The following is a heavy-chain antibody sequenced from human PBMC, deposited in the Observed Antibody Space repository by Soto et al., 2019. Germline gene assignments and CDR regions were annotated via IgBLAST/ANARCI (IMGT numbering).Heavy chain of an antibody. V-gene: IGHV1-18*01. CDR2: ISTYNGDT. CDR3: AAKGYDFWSGYWWFDP. CDR1: GYTFTRSG. Sequence: GASVKVSCKASGYTFTRSGISWVRQAPGQGLEWMGWISTYNGDTNYAQKFQGRVTMTTDTSTSTVYMELSSLRSEDTAVYYCAAKGYDFWSGYWWFDPWGQGTLVTVSS. J-gene: IGHJ5*02. D-gene: IGHD3-3*01.